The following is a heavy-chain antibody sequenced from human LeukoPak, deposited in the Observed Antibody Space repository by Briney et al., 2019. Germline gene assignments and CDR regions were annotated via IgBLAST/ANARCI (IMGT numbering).Heavy chain of an antibody. D-gene: IGHD1-26*01. V-gene: IGHV1-24*01. CDR1: GYTLTELS. J-gene: IGHJ6*03. Sequence: ASVKVSCKVSGYTLTELSMHWVRQAPGKGLEWMGGFDPEDGETIYAQKFQGRVTMTEDTSTDTAYMELSSLRSEDTAVYYCASVVRYSGSPYYYYYYMDVWGKGTTVTVSS. CDR3: ASVVRYSGSPYYYYYYMDV. CDR2: FDPEDGET.